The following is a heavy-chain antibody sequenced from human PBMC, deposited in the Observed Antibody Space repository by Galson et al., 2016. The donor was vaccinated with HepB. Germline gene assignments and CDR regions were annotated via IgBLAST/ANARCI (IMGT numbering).Heavy chain of an antibody. CDR3: ARDLMTNGDFLDY. CDR2: ISYSGST. J-gene: IGHJ4*02. CDR1: GGSITTSSYY. V-gene: IGHV4-39*01. D-gene: IGHD4-17*01. Sequence: LTCTVSGGSITTSSYYWGWIRQPPGKGLEWIGSISYSGSTYHNPSLKSRLTISVDTSKNQFSLKLSSVTAADTAVYYCARDLMTNGDFLDYWGQGTLVTVSS.